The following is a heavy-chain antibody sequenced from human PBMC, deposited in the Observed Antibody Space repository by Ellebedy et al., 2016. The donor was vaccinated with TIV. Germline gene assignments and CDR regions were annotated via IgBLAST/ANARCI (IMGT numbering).Heavy chain of an antibody. V-gene: IGHV4-39*07. Sequence: MPSETLSLTCSVSGGSMKSSPYYWGWIRQPPGKGLEWIGSMYFSGSTYYNPSLKSRVTISVDTSKNQFSLRLRSVTAADTAIYYCARDPYSHSWHWYFDVWGRGTLVNVSS. D-gene: IGHD1-26*01. J-gene: IGHJ2*01. CDR2: MYFSGST. CDR1: GGSMKSSPYY. CDR3: ARDPYSHSWHWYFDV.